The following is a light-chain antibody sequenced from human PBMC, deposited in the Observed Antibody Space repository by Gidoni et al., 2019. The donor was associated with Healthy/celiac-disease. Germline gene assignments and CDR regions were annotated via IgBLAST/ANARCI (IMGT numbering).Light chain of an antibody. Sequence: EIVLTQSPGPLSLSPGERATLSCRASQSVSSSYLAWYQQKPGQAPRLLIYGASSRATGIPDGFSGSGSGTDFTLTISRLEPEDFAVYYCQQYGSSPWTFGQGTKVEIK. V-gene: IGKV3-20*01. J-gene: IGKJ1*01. CDR1: QSVSSSY. CDR2: GAS. CDR3: QQYGSSPWT.